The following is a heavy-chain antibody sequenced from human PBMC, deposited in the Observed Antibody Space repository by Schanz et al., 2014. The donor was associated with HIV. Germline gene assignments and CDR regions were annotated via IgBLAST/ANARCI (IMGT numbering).Heavy chain of an antibody. J-gene: IGHJ5*02. CDR1: GYTFTSYD. D-gene: IGHD3-22*01. CDR3: ARGRRDVSMIVLYWLDP. Sequence: QVQLVQSGAEVKKPGASVKVSCKASGYTFTSYDINWVRQATGQGLEWMGWMNPNSGNTGYAQKCRGRVTMTRNTSTGTAYMELSSLRSDDTAVYYCARGRRDVSMIVLYWLDPWGQGTLVTVSS. CDR2: MNPNSGNT. V-gene: IGHV1-8*01.